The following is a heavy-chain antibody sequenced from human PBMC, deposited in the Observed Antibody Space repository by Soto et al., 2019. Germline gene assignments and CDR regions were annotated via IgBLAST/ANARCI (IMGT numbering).Heavy chain of an antibody. J-gene: IGHJ6*02. V-gene: IGHV3-33*08. CDR2: IGSDAKTQ. D-gene: IGHD3-10*01. Sequence: GGSLRLSCAASESTFRSYSMHWVRQAPGKGLEWVAVIGSDAKTQYYADSVKGRFSISRDTSKNTVSLQMNSLRAEDTAVYYFARDTARAMVRIYYGMDVWGQGTTVTVSS. CDR1: ESTFRSYS. CDR3: ARDTARAMVRIYYGMDV.